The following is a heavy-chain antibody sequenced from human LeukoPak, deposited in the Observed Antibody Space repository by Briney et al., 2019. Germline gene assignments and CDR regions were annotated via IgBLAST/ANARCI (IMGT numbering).Heavy chain of an antibody. CDR1: EFTFSTYW. J-gene: IGHJ3*02. CDR2: IKQDGSEK. Sequence: PGGSLRLSCAASEFTFSTYWMSWVRQAPGKGLEWVADIKQDGSEKYYVDSVKGRFTISRQNAKNSLFLQMNSLRAEDTAVYYCAKDYLPRAYSSKGPFDIWGQGTMVTVSS. CDR3: AKDYLPRAYSSKGPFDI. V-gene: IGHV3-7*03. D-gene: IGHD6-13*01.